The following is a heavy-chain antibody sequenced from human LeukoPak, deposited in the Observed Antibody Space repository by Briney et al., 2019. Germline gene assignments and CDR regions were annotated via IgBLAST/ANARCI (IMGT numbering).Heavy chain of an antibody. Sequence: ASVKVSCKASGYTFTRYYMHWVRQAPGQGLEGMGWINPNSGGTNYPQKFQGRVTMTRDTSISTAYMELSRLRSDDTAVYYCARPGGNYDSSGSDGRVYVYWGQGTLVTVSS. CDR2: INPNSGGT. V-gene: IGHV1-2*02. CDR1: GYTFTRYY. CDR3: ARPGGNYDSSGSDGRVYVY. D-gene: IGHD3-22*01. J-gene: IGHJ4*02.